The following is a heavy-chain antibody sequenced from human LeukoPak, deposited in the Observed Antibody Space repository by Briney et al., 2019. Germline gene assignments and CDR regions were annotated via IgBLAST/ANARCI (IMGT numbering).Heavy chain of an antibody. V-gene: IGHV1-18*01. J-gene: IGHJ6*02. Sequence: GASVKVSCKASGYTFTSYGISWVRQAPGQGLEWMGWISAYNGNTNYAQKLQGRVTVTTDTSTSTAYMELRSLRSDDTAVYYCARVGLGGNYYYYGMDVWGQGTTVTVSS. CDR3: ARVGLGGNYYYYGMDV. CDR2: ISAYNGNT. CDR1: GYTFTSYG. D-gene: IGHD1-26*01.